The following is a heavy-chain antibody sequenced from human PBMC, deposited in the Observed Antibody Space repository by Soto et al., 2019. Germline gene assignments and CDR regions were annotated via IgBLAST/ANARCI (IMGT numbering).Heavy chain of an antibody. CDR1: GYTFTSYA. V-gene: IGHV1-18*01. Sequence: QVQLVQSGTEVKKPGASVKVSCKASGYTFTSYAISWVRQAPGQGLEWMGWINPYNGNTNNAQKLQGRVTMTTDPSTSTAYMELRSLGSDDTAVYYCARDTAMALPDAWGQGTLVTVSS. D-gene: IGHD5-18*01. CDR2: INPYNGNT. CDR3: ARDTAMALPDA. J-gene: IGHJ4*02.